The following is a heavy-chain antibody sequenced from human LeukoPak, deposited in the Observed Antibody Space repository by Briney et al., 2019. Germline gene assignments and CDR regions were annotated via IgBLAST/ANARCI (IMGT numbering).Heavy chain of an antibody. V-gene: IGHV1-18*01. CDR1: GGTFSSYA. CDR2: ISAYNGNT. CDR3: ARDTTPMVRGVFDY. J-gene: IGHJ4*02. D-gene: IGHD3-10*01. Sequence: ASVKVSCKASGGTFSSYAISWVRQAPGQGLEWMGWISAYNGNTNYAQKLQGRVTMTTDTSTSTAYMELRSLRSDDTAVYYCARDTTPMVRGVFDYWGQGTLVTVSS.